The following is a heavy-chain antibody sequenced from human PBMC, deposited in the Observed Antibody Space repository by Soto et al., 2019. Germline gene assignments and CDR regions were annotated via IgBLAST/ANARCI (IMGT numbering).Heavy chain of an antibody. CDR1: GGAIGSHY. Sequence: QIQLQESGPGLVKPSETLSLTCTISGGAIGSHYWTWIRQPAGKGLEWIGRIYGSGSTKYNPSLQSRVTMSLHTSKNQFSLRQESVTAVDTAVYYCARGQRFSDWFDPWGQGTLVTVSS. V-gene: IGHV4-4*07. CDR2: IYGSGST. CDR3: ARGQRFSDWFDP. J-gene: IGHJ5*02. D-gene: IGHD3-3*01.